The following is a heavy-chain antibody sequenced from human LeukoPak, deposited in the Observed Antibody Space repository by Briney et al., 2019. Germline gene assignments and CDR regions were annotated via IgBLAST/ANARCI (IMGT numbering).Heavy chain of an antibody. D-gene: IGHD4-17*01. CDR2: IYYSGST. V-gene: IGHV4-59*01. Sequence: SGTLSLTCTVSGGSISSYYWSWIRQPPGKGLEWIGYIYYSGSTNYNPSLKSRVTISVDTSKNQFSLKLSSVTAADTAVYYCARGEDGTGDYRPTYFDSWGQGTLVTVSS. CDR1: GGSISSYY. J-gene: IGHJ4*02. CDR3: ARGEDGTGDYRPTYFDS.